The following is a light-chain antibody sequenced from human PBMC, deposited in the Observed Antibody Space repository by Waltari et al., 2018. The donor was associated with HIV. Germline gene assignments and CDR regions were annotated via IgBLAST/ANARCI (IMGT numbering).Light chain of an antibody. V-gene: IGLV2-14*01. Sequence: QTALTQPASVSGSPGQSITISCTGTSSDMRGYNYVSCYQQHTGKAPQLMIYEVTNRPPGVSERFSGSKSGYTASLTISGLQGEDEATYYCSSYTSGRSLYVFGPGTKVTVL. J-gene: IGLJ1*01. CDR2: EVT. CDR1: SSDMRGYNY. CDR3: SSYTSGRSLYV.